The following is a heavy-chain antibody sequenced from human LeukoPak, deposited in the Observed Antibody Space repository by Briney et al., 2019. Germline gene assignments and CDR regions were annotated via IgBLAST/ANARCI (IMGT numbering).Heavy chain of an antibody. J-gene: IGHJ4*02. Sequence: PGGSLRLSCGASGCTFSSHPMSWLRQAPGKGLEWVSTISGSGDSTNYADSVKGRFTISRDNSKNTLYLQMRSLLGNETAMHDCARFIVGARSLLDYRVQGILVTVSS. CDR3: ARFIVGARSLLDY. D-gene: IGHD1-26*01. V-gene: IGHV3-23*01. CDR1: GCTFSSHP. CDR2: ISGSGDST.